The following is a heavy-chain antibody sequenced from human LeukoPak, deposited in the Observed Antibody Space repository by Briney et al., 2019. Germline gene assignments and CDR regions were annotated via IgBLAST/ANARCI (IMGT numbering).Heavy chain of an antibody. Sequence: SETLSLTCTVSGGSISIYYWSWIRQPAWKGLEWIGRIYTSGSTNYNPSLNSRVTMSVDTSKNQFSLKLSSVTAADTAVYYCARATQYSGNFRGPEYFQQWGQGTLVTVSS. CDR3: ARATQYSGNFRGPEYFQQ. CDR2: IYTSGST. D-gene: IGHD1-26*01. CDR1: GGSISIYY. J-gene: IGHJ1*01. V-gene: IGHV4-4*07.